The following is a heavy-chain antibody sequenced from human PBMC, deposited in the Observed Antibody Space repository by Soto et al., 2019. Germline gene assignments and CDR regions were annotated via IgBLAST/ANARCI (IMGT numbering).Heavy chain of an antibody. CDR3: ARWDGYADL. Sequence: GGSLRLSCAVSGFTFSTYAMHWVRQTPEKGLEWVSGMSIGDAKTFYIDSVRGRFTVSRDSVKNTVDLQMNSLRAEDTALYYCARWDGYADLWGQGTLVTVSS. V-gene: IGHV3-23*01. D-gene: IGHD5-12*01. CDR1: GFTFSTYA. J-gene: IGHJ4*02. CDR2: MSIGDAKT.